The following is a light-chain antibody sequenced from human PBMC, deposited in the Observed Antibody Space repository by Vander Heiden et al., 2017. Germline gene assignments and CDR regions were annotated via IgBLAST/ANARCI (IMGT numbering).Light chain of an antibody. CDR2: GAS. CDR3: QQYNNWPLT. J-gene: IGKJ4*01. CDR1: QSVSSN. Sequence: EIVMTHSPATLSVSPWERATLSCRASQSVSSNLAWYQQKPGQAPRLLIYGASTRATGIPARFSGSGSGTEFTLTISSLQSEDFAVYYCQQYNNWPLTFGGGTKVEIK. V-gene: IGKV3-15*01.